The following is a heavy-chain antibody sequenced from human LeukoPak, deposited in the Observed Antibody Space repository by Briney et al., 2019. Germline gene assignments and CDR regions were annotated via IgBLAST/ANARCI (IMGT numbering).Heavy chain of an antibody. CDR1: GLIFSSHA. CDR2: ISSRGDST. V-gene: IGHV3-23*01. Sequence: GGSLRLSCAASGLIFSSHAMSWVRQTPEKGLEWVSAISSRGDSTYYADSVKGRFTISRDNSKNTLYLQMSSLRSEDTAVYYCARGDGNYAGWFDPWGQGTLVTVSS. J-gene: IGHJ5*02. D-gene: IGHD4-17*01. CDR3: ARGDGNYAGWFDP.